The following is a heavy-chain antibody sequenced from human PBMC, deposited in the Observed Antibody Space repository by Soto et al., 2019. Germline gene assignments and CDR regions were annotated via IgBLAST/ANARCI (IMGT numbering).Heavy chain of an antibody. CDR2: ISAYNGNT. D-gene: IGHD3-10*01. V-gene: IGHV1-18*01. CDR3: ARVIRGVAYYYYYMDV. Sequence: ASVKVSCKASGYTFTSYGISWVRQAPGQGLEWMGWISAYNGNTNYAQKLQGRVTMTTDTSTSTAYMELRSLRSDDTAVYYCARVIRGVAYYYYYMDVWGKGTTVTVSS. CDR1: GYTFTSYG. J-gene: IGHJ6*03.